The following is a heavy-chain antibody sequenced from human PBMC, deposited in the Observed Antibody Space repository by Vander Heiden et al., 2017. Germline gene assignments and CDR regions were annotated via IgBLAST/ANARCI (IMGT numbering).Heavy chain of an antibody. CDR2: IYHSGST. Sequence: QVQLQESGPGLVKPSETLPLTCGVSGYSISTGYYWGGIRQPPGKGLGWIGRIYHSGSTDYNPSLRSRATISVDTSENQFSLKLSPVTAADTAVYYCARVVPRGWFDPWGQGTLVTVSS. J-gene: IGHJ5*02. CDR3: ARVVPRGWFDP. CDR1: GYSISTGYY. V-gene: IGHV4-38-2*01. D-gene: IGHD2-15*01.